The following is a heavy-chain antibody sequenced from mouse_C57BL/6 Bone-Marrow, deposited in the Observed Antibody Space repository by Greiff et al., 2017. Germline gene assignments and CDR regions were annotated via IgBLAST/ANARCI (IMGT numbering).Heavy chain of an antibody. CDR2: IYPGSGNT. V-gene: IGHV1-66*01. J-gene: IGHJ1*03. CDR3: TSYYGSSPYWYVYV. D-gene: IGHD1-1*01. Sequence: VQLQQSGPELVKPGASVKISCKASGYSFTSYYIHWVKQRPGPGLEWIGWIYPGSGNTKYNEKFKGKATLTADTASNTAYLQLSSLTAEDTAVYYCTSYYGSSPYWYVYVWGTGTTVTVSS. CDR1: GYSFTSYY.